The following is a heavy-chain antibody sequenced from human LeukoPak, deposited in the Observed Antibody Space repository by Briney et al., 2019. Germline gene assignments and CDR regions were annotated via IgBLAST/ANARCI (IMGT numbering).Heavy chain of an antibody. J-gene: IGHJ4*02. Sequence: GGSLRLSCAASGFTFSSYAMSWVRQAPGKGLEWASAISGSGGSTYYADSVKGRFTISRDNSKNTLYLQMNSLRAEDTAVYYCAQGYSSGWYPHWGQGSLVSVSS. CDR3: AQGYSSGWYPH. CDR1: GFTFSSYA. V-gene: IGHV3-23*01. CDR2: ISGSGGST. D-gene: IGHD6-19*01.